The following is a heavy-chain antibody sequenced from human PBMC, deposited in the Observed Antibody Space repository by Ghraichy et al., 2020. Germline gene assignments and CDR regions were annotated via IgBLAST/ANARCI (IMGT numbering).Heavy chain of an antibody. CDR1: GGSVSSNNW. CDR2: IYHSGTT. Sequence: SETLSLTCAVSGGSVSSNNWWSWVRQPPGKGLEWIGEIYHSGTTNYTPSLKSRVTMSVDRSKNQFSLKLSSVTAADTAVYYCAGESARGGDFDYWGQGTLVTVSA. CDR3: AGESARGGDFDY. D-gene: IGHD3-16*01. V-gene: IGHV4-4*02. J-gene: IGHJ4*02.